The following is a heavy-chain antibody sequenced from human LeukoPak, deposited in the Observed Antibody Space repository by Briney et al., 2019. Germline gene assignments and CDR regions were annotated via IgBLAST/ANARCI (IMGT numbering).Heavy chain of an antibody. V-gene: IGHV3-23*01. D-gene: IGHD3-22*01. CDR3: AKGRDSSDSSGYSH. CDR1: GPTFSNAA. CDR2: IIVSGATTT. J-gene: IGHJ4*01. Sequence: GGSLTLACAASGPTFSNAAMSWVRQAPGEGLESVSTIIVSGATTTNPADPVKARFTISTDSSKNTLYLQINSRRTEDMAVYYSAKGRDSSDSSGYSHWGQGTLVTVSS.